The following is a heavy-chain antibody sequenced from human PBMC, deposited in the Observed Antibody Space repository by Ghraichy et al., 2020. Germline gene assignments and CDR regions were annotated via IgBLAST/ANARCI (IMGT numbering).Heavy chain of an antibody. J-gene: IGHJ4*02. CDR1: GFTFSSYS. CDR3: ARDPTLGAPDYFDY. CDR2: ISSSSSYI. V-gene: IGHV3-21*06. Sequence: GGSLRLSCAASGFTFSSYSMNWVRQAPGKGLEWVSSISSSSSYIYYADSVKDRFTISRDNAKNTMYLEMNDLRAEDTALYYCARDPTLGAPDYFDYWGQGILVTFSS. D-gene: IGHD1-26*01.